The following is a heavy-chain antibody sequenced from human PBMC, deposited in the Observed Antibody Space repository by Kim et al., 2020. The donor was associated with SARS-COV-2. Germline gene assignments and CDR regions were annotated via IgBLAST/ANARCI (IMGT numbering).Heavy chain of an antibody. D-gene: IGHD1-26*01. CDR3: ATGAPEWEKNYYYDY. J-gene: IGHJ4*02. Sequence: GGSLRLSCAASGFTFTTYGMHWVRQAPGKGLEWVALTSYDGSHKYYADSVKGRFAISRDNYKDTLYLQMNSLRAEDTAIYYCATGAPEWEKNYYYDYWGPGTLVSVSS. V-gene: IGHV3-30*03. CDR2: TSYDGSHK. CDR1: GFTFTTYG.